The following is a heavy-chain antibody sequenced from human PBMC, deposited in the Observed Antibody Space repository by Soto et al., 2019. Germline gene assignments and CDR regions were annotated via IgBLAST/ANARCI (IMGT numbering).Heavy chain of an antibody. V-gene: IGHV3-48*01. Sequence: FLSLSCAASGFTVGSYTMNWVRQAPGKGLEWVSYISSSSSTIYYADSVKGRFTISRDNAKNSLYLQMNSLRAEDTAVYYCARVTFGGIAATDVWGQGTTVTVSS. CDR1: GFTVGSYT. CDR2: ISSSSSTI. D-gene: IGHD6-13*01. CDR3: ARVTFGGIAATDV. J-gene: IGHJ6*02.